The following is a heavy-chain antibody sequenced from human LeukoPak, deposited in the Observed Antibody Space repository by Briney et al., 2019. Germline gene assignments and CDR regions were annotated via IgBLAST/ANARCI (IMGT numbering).Heavy chain of an antibody. D-gene: IGHD5-18*01. CDR2: ISGNGFNK. V-gene: IGHV3-23*01. Sequence: GSLSLSCRGSDFTFADFAMTWVRQAPGKGLEWVSTISGNGFNKFYADSVAGRFTISRDNSNKMIHLRLDRLGVADTALYYCAKDRATGYSYGQGYYFGLDVWGHGTFVTVSS. J-gene: IGHJ6*01. CDR1: DFTFADFA. CDR3: AKDRATGYSYGQGYYFGLDV.